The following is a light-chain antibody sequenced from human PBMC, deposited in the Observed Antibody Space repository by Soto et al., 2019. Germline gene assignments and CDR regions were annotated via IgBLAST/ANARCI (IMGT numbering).Light chain of an antibody. V-gene: IGLV1-40*01. CDR1: SSNIGAGFD. CDR2: GNN. Sequence: QSALTQSPSVSGAPGQRVSISCTGTSSNIGAGFDVHWYQQLPATAPKLLIYGNNNRPSGVPDRFSGSKSGTSASLAITGLQAEDEADYYCCSYAGSSTDVVFGGGTKLTVL. J-gene: IGLJ2*01. CDR3: CSYAGSSTDVV.